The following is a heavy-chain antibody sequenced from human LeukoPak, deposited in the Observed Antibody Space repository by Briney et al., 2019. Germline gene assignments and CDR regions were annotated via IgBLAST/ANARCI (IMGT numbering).Heavy chain of an antibody. Sequence: GGCLRLSCAASVFTFSSYAMSWVRQAPGKGLEWVSAISGSGGSTYYADSVKGRFTISRDNSKNTLYLQMNSLRAEDTAVYYCAKDHGAVADYTDYWGQGTLVTVSS. V-gene: IGHV3-23*01. D-gene: IGHD6-19*01. CDR3: AKDHGAVADYTDY. CDR1: VFTFSSYA. CDR2: ISGSGGST. J-gene: IGHJ4*02.